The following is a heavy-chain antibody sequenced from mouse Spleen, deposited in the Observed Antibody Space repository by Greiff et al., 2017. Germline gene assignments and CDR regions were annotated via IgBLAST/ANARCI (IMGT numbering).Heavy chain of an antibody. CDR1: GYTFTDYY. J-gene: IGHJ1*01. CDR2: INPNNGGT. Sequence: EVQLQQSGPELVKPGASVKISCKASGYTFTDYYMNWVKQSHGKSLEWIGDINPNNGGTSYNQKFKGKATLTVDKSSSTAYMELRSPTSEDSAVYYCARRVYGSSYGWYFDVWGAGTTVTVSS. V-gene: IGHV1-26*01. CDR3: ARRVYGSSYGWYFDV. D-gene: IGHD1-1*01.